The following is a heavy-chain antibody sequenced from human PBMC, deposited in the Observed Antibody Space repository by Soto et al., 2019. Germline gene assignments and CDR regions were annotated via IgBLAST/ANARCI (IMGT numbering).Heavy chain of an antibody. J-gene: IGHJ1*01. D-gene: IGHD2-21*02. CDR3: ARAAYCGGDCDSGVLYFQH. Sequence: QVQLVQSGAEVKKPGASVKVSCKASGYTFTSYGISWVRQAPGQGLEWMGWISAYNGNTNYAQKLQGRVTMTTDTSTSTAYMELRSLSSDDTAVYYCARAAYCGGDCDSGVLYFQHWGQGTLVTVSS. V-gene: IGHV1-18*01. CDR2: ISAYNGNT. CDR1: GYTFTSYG.